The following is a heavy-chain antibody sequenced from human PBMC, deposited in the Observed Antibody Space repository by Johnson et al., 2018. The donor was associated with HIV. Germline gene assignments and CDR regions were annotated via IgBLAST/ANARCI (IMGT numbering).Heavy chain of an antibody. V-gene: IGHV3-30*03. CDR1: GFSFSGYG. CDR2: ISYDGTNK. J-gene: IGHJ3*02. Sequence: QVQLVESGGGVVQPGRSLRLSCAASGFSFSGYGMHWVRQSPGKQPEWVAVISYDGTNKWFADSVKGRFTISRDNSKNTLDLQMNSLRAEDTAVYYCARDRGSHDAFDIWGQGTMVTVSS. CDR3: ARDRGSHDAFDI. D-gene: IGHD3-10*01.